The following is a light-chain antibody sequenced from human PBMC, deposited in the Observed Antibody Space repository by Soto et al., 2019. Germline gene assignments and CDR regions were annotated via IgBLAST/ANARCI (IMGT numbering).Light chain of an antibody. CDR2: DAA. Sequence: DLQLTQSPSSLSGAVRHRVTITFKATLNINDFVNWYQQKPGRAPKLLIYDAATLETGVPSRFSGSGSGRHFTFTISSLKPEDVATYYCQQYDSLLSFGPGTKVDIK. CDR3: QQYDSLLS. CDR1: LNINDF. V-gene: IGKV1-33*01. J-gene: IGKJ3*01.